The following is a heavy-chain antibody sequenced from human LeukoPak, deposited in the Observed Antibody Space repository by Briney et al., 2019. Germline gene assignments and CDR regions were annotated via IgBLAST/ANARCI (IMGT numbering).Heavy chain of an antibody. CDR1: TFTFSEYW. V-gene: IGHV3-21*04. CDR3: VRDRGTYRPIDY. J-gene: IGHJ4*02. CDR2: ISYTGTYI. D-gene: IGHD1-26*01. Sequence: GGSLRLSCEIPTFTFSEYWMTWVRQAPGKGLEWVSSISYTGTYIYYADSVKGRFTISRDNAQNSLYLQMNSLRAEDTAIYYCVRDRGTYRPIDYWGQGTLVTVSS.